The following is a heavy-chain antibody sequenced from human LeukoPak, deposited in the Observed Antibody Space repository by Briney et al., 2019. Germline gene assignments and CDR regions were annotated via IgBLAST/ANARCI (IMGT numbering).Heavy chain of an antibody. CDR2: MNPYSGNT. CDR1: GYTFTSYD. CDR3: ARGQYTSTWYRGPRWFDP. D-gene: IGHD6-13*01. V-gene: IGHV1-8*03. Sequence: ASVKVSCKASGYTFTSYDINWVRQATGQGLEWMGWMNPYSGNTGYAQKFQGRVTITSNTSISTAYMELSNLTSEDTAVYYCARGQYTSTWYRGPRWFDPWGQGTLVTVSS. J-gene: IGHJ5*02.